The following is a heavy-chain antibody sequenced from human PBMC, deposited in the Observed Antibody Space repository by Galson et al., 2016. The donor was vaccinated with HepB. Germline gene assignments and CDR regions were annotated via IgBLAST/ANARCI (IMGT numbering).Heavy chain of an antibody. J-gene: IGHJ1*01. D-gene: IGHD3-10*01. CDR1: GFTFNDYA. CDR2: ISWNSGRI. Sequence: SLRLSCATSGFTFNDYAMHWVRQAPGKGLEWVSGISWNSGRIDYADSVKGRFTVSRDNAENSLYLQINSLRAEDTALYYCAKATSGSAYGSRYFQHWGQGTLVTGSS. V-gene: IGHV3-9*01. CDR3: AKATSGSAYGSRYFQH.